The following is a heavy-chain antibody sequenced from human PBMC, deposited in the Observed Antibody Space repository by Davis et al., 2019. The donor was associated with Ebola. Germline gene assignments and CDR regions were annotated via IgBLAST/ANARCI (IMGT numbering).Heavy chain of an antibody. CDR2: IYTSGST. V-gene: IGHV4-4*07. Sequence: PGGSLRLSCTVSGGSISSYYWSWIRQPAGKGLEWIGRIYTSGSTNYNPSLKSRVTMSVDTSKNQFSLKLSSVTAADTAVYYCASYYGDSQTPGYYYYGMDVWGQGTTVTVSS. CDR3: ASYYGDSQTPGYYYYGMDV. J-gene: IGHJ6*02. D-gene: IGHD4-17*01. CDR1: GGSISSYY.